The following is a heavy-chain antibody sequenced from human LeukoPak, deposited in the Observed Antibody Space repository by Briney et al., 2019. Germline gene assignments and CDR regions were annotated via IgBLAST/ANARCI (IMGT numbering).Heavy chain of an antibody. J-gene: IGHJ5*02. CDR2: ISTSGST. V-gene: IGHV4-61*02. CDR3: ARDSVDNCSGGSCYSGGLDP. D-gene: IGHD2-15*01. CDR1: GGSISSGSYY. Sequence: SETLSLTCTVSGGSISSGSYYWSWIRQPAGKGLEWVGRISTSGSTNYTPSLQSRVTISVDTSKNKFSLKLSSVTAADTAVYYCARDSVDNCSGGSCYSGGLDPWGQGTLVTVSS.